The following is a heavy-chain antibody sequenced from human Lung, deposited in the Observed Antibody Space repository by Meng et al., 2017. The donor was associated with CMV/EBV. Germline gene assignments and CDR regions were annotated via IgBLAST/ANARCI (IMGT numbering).Heavy chain of an antibody. V-gene: IGHV3-30-3*01. CDR3: ASSHMVGYGRDL. CDR1: GFRFSSYA. Sequence: GGSLRLSCAASGFRFSSYAMYWVRQAPGKGLEWVAFIRYDGSNTYYADSVEGRFTISRDNFKNTLYLQMSGLRPEDTAVYYCASSHMVGYGRDLWGKGNAV. D-gene: IGHD2-8*02. CDR2: IRYDGSNT. J-gene: IGHJ6*03.